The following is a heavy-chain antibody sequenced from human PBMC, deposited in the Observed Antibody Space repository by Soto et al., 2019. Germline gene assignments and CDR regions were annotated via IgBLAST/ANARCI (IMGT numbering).Heavy chain of an antibody. CDR3: ARDHPPYGGNDCDY. CDR2: IIPIFGTA. D-gene: IGHD4-17*01. Sequence: SVKVSCKASGGTFSSYAISWVRQAPGQGLEWMGGIIPIFGTANYAQKFQGRVTITADESTSTAYMELSSLRSEDTAVYYCARDHPPYGGNDCDYWGQGTLVTVSS. V-gene: IGHV1-69*13. CDR1: GGTFSSYA. J-gene: IGHJ4*02.